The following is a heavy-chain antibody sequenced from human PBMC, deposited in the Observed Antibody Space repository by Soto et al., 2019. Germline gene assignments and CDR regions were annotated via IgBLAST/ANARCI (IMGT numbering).Heavy chain of an antibody. Sequence: RSLRLSCETSGFTFRRCDMNWVRPAPGKGLEWVSFISSSASYMYYADSVKGRFTISRDNSKKSLYLQMNSLRADDTAVYYCARECVDTVTSITIPFDYWGQGALVTVSS. D-gene: IGHD5-12*01. J-gene: IGHJ4*02. CDR3: ARECVDTVTSITIPFDY. V-gene: IGHV3-21*01. CDR2: ISSSASYM. CDR1: GFTFRRCD.